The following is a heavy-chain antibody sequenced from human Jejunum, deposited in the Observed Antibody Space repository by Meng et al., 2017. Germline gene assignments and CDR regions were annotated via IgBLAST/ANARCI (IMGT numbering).Heavy chain of an antibody. Sequence: EVQLVESGGGLVQPGESLRLSCAASGFNFRTDWMHWVRQAPGEGLVWVSRINPDGSTTVYADSVKGRFTISRDNTKNTLFLQMRSLRAEDTAVYYCVRSDFVHGEPISFDLWGQGTLVTVSS. CDR2: INPDGSTT. D-gene: IGHD1-26*01. CDR3: VRSDFVHGEPISFDL. J-gene: IGHJ4*02. V-gene: IGHV3-74*01. CDR1: GFNFRTDW.